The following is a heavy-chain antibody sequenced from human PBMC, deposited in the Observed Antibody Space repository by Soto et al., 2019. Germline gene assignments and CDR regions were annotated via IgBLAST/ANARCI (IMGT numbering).Heavy chain of an antibody. CDR1: GFTFNSYA. V-gene: IGHV3-23*01. CDR3: ARGGLSVLYIDY. J-gene: IGHJ4*02. D-gene: IGHD2-8*02. Sequence: EVQLLESGGGLVQPGGSLRLSCAASGFTFNSYAMSWVRQAPGKGLEWVSGISSSGVSTFYADSVKGRFTISRDNSKNTLYLLMNSLRAEDTAVYYCARGGLSVLYIDYWGQGTLVTVSP. CDR2: ISSSGVST.